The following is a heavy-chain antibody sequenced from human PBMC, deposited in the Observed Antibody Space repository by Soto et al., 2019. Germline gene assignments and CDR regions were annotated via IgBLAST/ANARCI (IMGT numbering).Heavy chain of an antibody. CDR1: GFTFSSYD. CDR2: IGVAGDT. D-gene: IGHD6-13*01. Sequence: EVQLVESGGGLVQPGGSLSLSCAASGFTFSSYDMHWVRQVAGKGLEWVSAIGVAGDTYYPDSVKGRFTISRENAKKSLYLQMNSLRAEDTAVYYCASGGWGSSWYEGGSRIDYWGQGTLVTVSS. V-gene: IGHV3-13*01. CDR3: ASGGWGSSWYEGGSRIDY. J-gene: IGHJ4*02.